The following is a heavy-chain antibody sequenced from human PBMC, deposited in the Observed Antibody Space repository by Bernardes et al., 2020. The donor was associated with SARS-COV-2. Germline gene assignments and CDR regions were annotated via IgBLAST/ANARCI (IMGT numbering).Heavy chain of an antibody. CDR3: GRNYYDSSGPDY. D-gene: IGHD3-22*01. J-gene: IGHJ4*02. CDR2: INPNSGVT. CDR1: GYTFTGYY. Sequence: ASVKVSCKAFGYTFTGYYMHWVRQAPGQGFEWMGWINPNSGVTNYAQKFQGRVTMTRDTSINTAYMELSRLRYDDTAVYYCGRNYYDSSGPDYWGQGTLVTVSS. V-gene: IGHV1-2*02.